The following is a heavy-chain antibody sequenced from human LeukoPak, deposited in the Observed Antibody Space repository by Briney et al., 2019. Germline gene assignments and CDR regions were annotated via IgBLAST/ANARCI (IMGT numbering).Heavy chain of an antibody. J-gene: IGHJ3*02. CDR1: GGSLSGYY. V-gene: IGHV4-34*01. CDR2: INHSGST. CDR3: ARTYSSGAFDI. Sequence: SETLSLTCAVYGGSLSGYYWSWIRQPPGKGLEWIGEINHSGSTNYNPSLKSRVTISVDTSKNQFSLKLRFVTAADTAVYYCARTYSSGAFDIWGQGTMVTVSS. D-gene: IGHD6-25*01.